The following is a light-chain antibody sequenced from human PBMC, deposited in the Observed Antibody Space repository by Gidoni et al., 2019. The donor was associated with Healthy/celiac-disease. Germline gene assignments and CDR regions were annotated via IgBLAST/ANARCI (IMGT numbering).Light chain of an antibody. CDR2: WSS. CDR1: QSVLYSSNNQHY. J-gene: IGKJ5*01. CDR3: QQYYSTPIT. Sequence: DIVMNQSPDSMAASLGDRATINCKSSQSVLYSSNNQHYLSCYQQKPGQPPMLLLYWSSTRESGVPDRFSGSGSGTDFTLPISSLQAEDVAVYYCQQYYSTPITFGQGTRLEIK. V-gene: IGKV4-1*01.